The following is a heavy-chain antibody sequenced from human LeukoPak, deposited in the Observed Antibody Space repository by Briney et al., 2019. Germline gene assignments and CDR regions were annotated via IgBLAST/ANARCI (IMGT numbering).Heavy chain of an antibody. V-gene: IGHV3-9*01. CDR1: GFTIDDYA. CDR3: AKDMDSRMTTVVY. CDR2: ISWNSGSI. D-gene: IGHD4-23*01. J-gene: IGHJ4*02. Sequence: EAGGSLRLSCAASGFTIDDYAMHWARQAPGKGLEWVSGISWNSGSIGYADSVKGRFTISRDNAKNSLYLQMNSLRAEDTALYYCAKDMDSRMTTVVYWGQGTLVTVSS.